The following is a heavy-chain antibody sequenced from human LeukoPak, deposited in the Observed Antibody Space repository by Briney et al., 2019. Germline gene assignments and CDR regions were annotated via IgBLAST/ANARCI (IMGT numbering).Heavy chain of an antibody. CDR1: GYTFTGYY. CDR3: ARDLEGSGSYFID. J-gene: IGHJ4*02. CDR2: INPNSGGT. Sequence: ASVTVSCKASGYTFTGYYMHWVRQAPGQGLEWVGWINPNSGGTNYAQKFQGWVTMTRDTSISTAYMELSRLRSDDTAVYYCARDLEGSGSYFIDWGQGTLVTVSS. D-gene: IGHD3-10*01. V-gene: IGHV1-2*04.